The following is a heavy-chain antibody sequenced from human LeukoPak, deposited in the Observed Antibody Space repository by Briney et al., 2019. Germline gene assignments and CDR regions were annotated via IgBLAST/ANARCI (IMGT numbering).Heavy chain of an antibody. V-gene: IGHV1-69*04. CDR3: ARGRSTSYEPPFDY. J-gene: IGHJ4*02. Sequence: SSVKVSCKASGGTFSSYAISWVRQAPGQGLEWMGRIIPILGIANYAQKFQGRVTITADKSTSTAYMELSSLRSEDTAVYYCARGRSTSYEPPFDYWGQGTLVTVSS. CDR2: IIPILGIA. CDR1: GGTFSSYA. D-gene: IGHD5-18*01.